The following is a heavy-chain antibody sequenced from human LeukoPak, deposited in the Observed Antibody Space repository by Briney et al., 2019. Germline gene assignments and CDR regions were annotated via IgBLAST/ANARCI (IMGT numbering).Heavy chain of an antibody. V-gene: IGHV1-46*01. CDR1: GYTFTTYY. Sequence: ASVKVSCNASGYTFTTYYMHWVRQAPGQGLEWMGVINPSGGSTSYAQKFQGRVTMTRDTSTSTVYMELSSLRSEDTAVYYCASKDTSGWYEEAWGQGTLVTVSS. J-gene: IGHJ5*02. CDR2: INPSGGST. D-gene: IGHD6-19*01. CDR3: ASKDTSGWYEEA.